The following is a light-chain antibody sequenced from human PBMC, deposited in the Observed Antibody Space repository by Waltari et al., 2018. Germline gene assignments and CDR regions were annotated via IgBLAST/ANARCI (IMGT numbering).Light chain of an antibody. CDR1: ASNIGGNL. V-gene: IGLV1-44*01. CDR2: RSA. CDR3: ASWDDSLNGHWV. Sequence: QSVLTQPPSASGTPGQRVTISCSGSASNIGGNLVNWYQQLPGKAPKLLIYRSAQRPSGVPDRFSASKTGTSASRAISGLQSEDEADYFCASWDDSLNGHWVFGGGTKVTVL. J-gene: IGLJ3*02.